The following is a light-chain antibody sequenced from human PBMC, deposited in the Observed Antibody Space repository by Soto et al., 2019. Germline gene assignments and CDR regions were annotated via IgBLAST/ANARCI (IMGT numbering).Light chain of an antibody. Sequence: DIQMTQSPSSLSASVGNRVTITCQASQDMSNSLNWFQQKPGKAPKLLIYDTSNLETGVPSRFSGSGSGTDFSFTISSLQPEDIATYYCQQYDNLPYTFGQGTNLEIK. CDR1: QDMSNS. V-gene: IGKV1-33*01. J-gene: IGKJ2*01. CDR3: QQYDNLPYT. CDR2: DTS.